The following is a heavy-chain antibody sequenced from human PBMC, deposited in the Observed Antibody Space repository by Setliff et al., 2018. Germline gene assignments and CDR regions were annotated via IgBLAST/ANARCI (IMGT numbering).Heavy chain of an antibody. V-gene: IGHV4-39*07. D-gene: IGHD2-21*01. Sequence: PSETLSLTCTVSGGSVSNSGFFWGWLRQAPGKGLEWIGNIYDSGSINYNPSLKSRVTMSVDKSKNQFSLKLTSVTAADTAVYYCARGLEGEDYFYYMDVWGKGNTVTVSS. CDR1: GGSVSNSGFF. CDR2: IYDSGSI. J-gene: IGHJ6*03. CDR3: ARGLEGEDYFYYMDV.